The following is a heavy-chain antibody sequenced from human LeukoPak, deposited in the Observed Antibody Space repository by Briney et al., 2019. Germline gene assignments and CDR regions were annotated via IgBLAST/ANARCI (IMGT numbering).Heavy chain of an antibody. D-gene: IGHD6-13*01. CDR3: ARFRALIAAAYTDY. J-gene: IGHJ4*02. Sequence: PSETLSLTCTVSGGSISSTSYYWGWIRQPPGKGLEWIGEINHSGSTNYNPSLKSRVTISVDTSKNQFSLKLSSVTAADTAVYYCARFRALIAAAYTDYWGQGTLVTASS. CDR1: GGSISSTSYY. CDR2: INHSGST. V-gene: IGHV4-39*07.